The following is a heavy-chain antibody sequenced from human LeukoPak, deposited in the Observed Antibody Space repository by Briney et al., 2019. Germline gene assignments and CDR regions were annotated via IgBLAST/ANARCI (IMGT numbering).Heavy chain of an antibody. CDR2: IYHSGST. CDR3: ARGEQIWFAAEYFQH. D-gene: IGHD1/OR15-1a*01. CDR1: GGSISSSNW. Sequence: SGTLSLTCAVTGGSISSSNWWSWVRQPPGKGLEWIGEIYHSGSTYYNPSLKSRVTISVDKSKNQFSLKLSSVTAADTAVYYCARGEQIWFAAEYFQHWGQGTLVTVSS. V-gene: IGHV4-4*02. J-gene: IGHJ1*01.